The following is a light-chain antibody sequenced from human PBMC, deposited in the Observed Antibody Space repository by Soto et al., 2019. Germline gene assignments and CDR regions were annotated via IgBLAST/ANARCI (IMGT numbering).Light chain of an antibody. Sequence: QSVLTQPGSVCGSPGQSITISCTGTSSDVGGYNYVSWYQQHPGKAPKLMIYEVSNRPSGVSNRFSGSKSGNTASLTISGLQAEDEADYYCSSYTSSSGVFGTGTKVTVL. J-gene: IGLJ1*01. V-gene: IGLV2-14*01. CDR3: SSYTSSSGV. CDR1: SSDVGGYNY. CDR2: EVS.